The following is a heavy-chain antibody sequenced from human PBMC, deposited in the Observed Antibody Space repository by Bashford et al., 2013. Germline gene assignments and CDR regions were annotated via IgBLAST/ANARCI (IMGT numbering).Heavy chain of an antibody. CDR2: INSDGSST. V-gene: IGHV3-74*01. CDR3: AKDLGNYYDSSGYYSYYYYYGMDV. J-gene: IGHJ6*02. Sequence: VRQAPGKGLVWVSRINSDGSSTSYADSVKGRFTISRDNAKNTLYLQMNSLRAEDTAVYYCAKDLGNYYDSSGYYSYYYYYGMDVWGQGTTVTVSS. D-gene: IGHD3-22*01.